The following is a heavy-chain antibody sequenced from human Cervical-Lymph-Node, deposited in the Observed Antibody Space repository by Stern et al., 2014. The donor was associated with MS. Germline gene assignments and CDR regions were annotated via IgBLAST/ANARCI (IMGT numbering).Heavy chain of an antibody. CDR1: GVSVSSGRYY. Sequence: QVQLQESGPGLVKPSQTLSLTCSVSGVSVSSGRYYWSWIRQSAGEGLEWVGRIYTTGSTAYNPSLKVGFAISIDPSANEFSLRLPSVTAADTAVYYCARSGVVGGTVHYDYWGQGTLVTVSS. D-gene: IGHD1-26*01. CDR3: ARSGVVGGTVHYDY. J-gene: IGHJ4*02. CDR2: IYTTGST. V-gene: IGHV4-61*02.